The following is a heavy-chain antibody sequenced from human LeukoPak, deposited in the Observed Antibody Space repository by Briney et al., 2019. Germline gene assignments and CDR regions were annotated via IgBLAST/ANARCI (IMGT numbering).Heavy chain of an antibody. J-gene: IGHJ4*02. Sequence: GGSLRLSCTASGFTFGDYAMSWVRQAPGKGLEWVGFIRSKAYGGTTEYAASVKGRFTISRDDSKSIAYLQMNSLKTEDTAVYYCTRARYCSSTRCYHFDYWGQGTLVTVSS. D-gene: IGHD2-2*01. V-gene: IGHV3-49*04. CDR3: TRARYCSSTRCYHFDY. CDR1: GFTFGDYA. CDR2: IRSKAYGGTT.